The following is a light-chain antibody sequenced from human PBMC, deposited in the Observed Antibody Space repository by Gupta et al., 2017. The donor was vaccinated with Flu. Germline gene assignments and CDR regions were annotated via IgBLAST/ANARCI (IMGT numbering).Light chain of an antibody. CDR3: QVWDTASDHWL. CDR2: DDD. Sequence: GRNNIGSETVHWYQQKPGQAPVLVLYDDDFRPSGIPERFSGSNSGNTATLTIRRVEAGEEADYYCQVWDTASDHWLFGAGTTLTVV. CDR1: NIGSET. J-gene: IGLJ3*02. V-gene: IGLV3-21*01.